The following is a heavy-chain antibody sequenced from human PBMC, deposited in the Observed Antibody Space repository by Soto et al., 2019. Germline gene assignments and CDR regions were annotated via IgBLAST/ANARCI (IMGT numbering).Heavy chain of an antibody. Sequence: QVQLVQSGAGVKEPGASVKVSCTASGYTFTGYAIHWVRQAPGQRLEWMGWINAGNGDTKYSQQFEGRVTITRDTSASTAYMELSSLRSEDTAVYYCARGVGQFDYWGQGTLVTVSS. CDR1: GYTFTGYA. CDR2: INAGNGDT. J-gene: IGHJ4*02. D-gene: IGHD3-10*01. V-gene: IGHV1-3*01. CDR3: ARGVGQFDY.